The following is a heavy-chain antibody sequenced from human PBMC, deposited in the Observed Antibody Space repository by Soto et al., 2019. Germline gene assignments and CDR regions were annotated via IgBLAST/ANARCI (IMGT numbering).Heavy chain of an antibody. V-gene: IGHV3-23*01. CDR3: AKHQYSMVRGISPFDY. CDR1: GFTFSSND. Sequence: EVQLLESGGGLVQPGGALRLSCAASGFTFSSNDMTWVRQAPGKGLEWVSTISSSGAFTYHADSAKGRFTISRDSSKNTVYLQMNSLRAEDTAVYYCAKHQYSMVRGISPFDYWGQGTLVTVSS. J-gene: IGHJ4*02. CDR2: ISSSGAFT. D-gene: IGHD3-10*01.